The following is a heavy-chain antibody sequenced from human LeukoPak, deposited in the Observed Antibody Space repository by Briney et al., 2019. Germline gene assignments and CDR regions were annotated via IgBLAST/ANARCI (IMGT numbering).Heavy chain of an antibody. CDR2: ISAYNGNT. V-gene: IGHV1-18*01. Sequence: ASVKVSCKASGGTFSSYAISWVRQAPGQGLEWMGWISAYNGNTNYAQKLQGRVTMTTDTSTSTAYMELRSLRSDDTAVYYCARGNLGYCSGGSCLYFDYWGQGTLVTVSS. CDR3: ARGNLGYCSGGSCLYFDY. D-gene: IGHD2-15*01. J-gene: IGHJ4*02. CDR1: GGTFSSYA.